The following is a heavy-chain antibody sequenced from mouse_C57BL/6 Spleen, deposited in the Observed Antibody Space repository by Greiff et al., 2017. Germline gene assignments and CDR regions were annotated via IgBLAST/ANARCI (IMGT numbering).Heavy chain of an antibody. CDR3: AREGGFPGKNYFDY. CDR1: GYTFTSYW. CDR2: IYPSDSET. V-gene: IGHV1-61*01. J-gene: IGHJ2*01. Sequence: VQLQQPGAELVRPGSSVKLSCKASGYTFTSYWMDWVKQRPGQGLEWIGNIYPSDSETHYNQKFKDKATLTVDKSSSTAYMQLSSLTSEDSAVYYCAREGGFPGKNYFDYWGQGTTLTVSS.